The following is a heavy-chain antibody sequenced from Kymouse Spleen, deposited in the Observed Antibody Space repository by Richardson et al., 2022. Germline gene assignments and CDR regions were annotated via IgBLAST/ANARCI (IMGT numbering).Heavy chain of an antibody. J-gene: IGHJ2*01. V-gene: IGHV4-34*01. Sequence: QVQLQQWGAGLLKPSETLSLTCAVYGGSFSGYYWSWIRQPPGKGLEWIGEINHSGSTNYNPSLKSRVTISVDTSKNQFSLKLSSVTAADTAVYYCATQLTGDRPRYWYFDLWGRGTLVTVSS. CDR1: GGSFSGYY. CDR2: INHSGST. CDR3: ATQLTGDRPRYWYFDL. D-gene: IGHD7-27*02.